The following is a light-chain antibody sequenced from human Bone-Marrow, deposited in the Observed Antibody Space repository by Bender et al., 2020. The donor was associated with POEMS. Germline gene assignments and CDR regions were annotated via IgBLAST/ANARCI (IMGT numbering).Light chain of an antibody. V-gene: IGLV2-14*03. CDR3: LSYTTSTTYV. J-gene: IGLJ1*01. CDR1: NSDFGDNKY. CDR2: DVS. Sequence: QSALTQPASVSGSPGQSVTISCTATNSDFGDNKYVSWYQQHPGKAPKLIIFDVSYRPSGVSYRFSGSKSGNTASLTISGLQADDEADYYCLSYTTSTTYVFGTGTKVTVL.